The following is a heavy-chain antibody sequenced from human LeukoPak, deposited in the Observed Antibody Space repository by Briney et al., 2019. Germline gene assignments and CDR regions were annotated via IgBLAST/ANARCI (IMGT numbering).Heavy chain of an antibody. D-gene: IGHD3-22*01. Sequence: GGSLRLSCAASGFTFSSYSMNWVRQAPGKGLKWVSSISSSSSYIYYADSVKGRFTISRDNAKNSLYLQMNSLRAEDTAVYYCARKSGYYYDSSGLYWGQGTLVTVSS. CDR3: ARKSGYYYDSSGLY. CDR2: ISSSSSYI. J-gene: IGHJ4*02. CDR1: GFTFSSYS. V-gene: IGHV3-21*01.